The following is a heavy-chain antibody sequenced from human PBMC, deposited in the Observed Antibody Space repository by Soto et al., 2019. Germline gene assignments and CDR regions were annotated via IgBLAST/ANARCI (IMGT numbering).Heavy chain of an antibody. CDR3: ARSLRVSNWFDP. J-gene: IGHJ5*02. Sequence: PSETLSLTXAVYGGSFGGYYWSWIRQPPGKGLEWIGEINHSGSTNYNPSLKSRVTISVDTSKNQFSLKLSSVIAADTAVYYCARSLRVSNWFDPWGQGTLVTVSS. V-gene: IGHV4-34*01. CDR1: GGSFGGYY. D-gene: IGHD3-22*01. CDR2: INHSGST.